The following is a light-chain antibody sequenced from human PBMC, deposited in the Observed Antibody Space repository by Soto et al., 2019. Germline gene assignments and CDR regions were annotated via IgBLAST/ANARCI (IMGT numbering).Light chain of an antibody. CDR2: EVS. Sequence: QSALTQPPSASGSPGQSVTISCTGTSSDVGGYNYVSWYQQHPGKAPKLMIYEVSKRPSGVPDRFSGSKSGNTASLTVSGLQAEDEADYYCSSYAGSIFYVFGTGTKV. V-gene: IGLV2-8*01. J-gene: IGLJ1*01. CDR1: SSDVGGYNY. CDR3: SSYAGSIFYV.